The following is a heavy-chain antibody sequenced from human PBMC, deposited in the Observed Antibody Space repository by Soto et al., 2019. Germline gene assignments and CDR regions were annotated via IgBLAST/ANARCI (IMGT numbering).Heavy chain of an antibody. CDR2: IWYDGSKE. V-gene: IGHV3-33*08. J-gene: IGHJ5*02. CDR1: GFTFSSFG. Sequence: QEQLAESGGGVVQPGRSLRLSCTASGFTFSSFGMNWVRQAPGKGLEWVALIWYDGSKEYYADSVKGRFTISRDDSKKTVYLQMDSLRAEDTAVYYCTREGTFGSGSNEAWFDPWGQGTLVTVSS. CDR3: TREGTFGSGSNEAWFDP. D-gene: IGHD6-25*01.